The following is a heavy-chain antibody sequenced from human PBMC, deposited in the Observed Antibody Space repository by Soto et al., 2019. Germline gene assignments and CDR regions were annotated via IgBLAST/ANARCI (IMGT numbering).Heavy chain of an antibody. Sequence: PSETLSLTCAVYGGSFSGYYWSWIRQPPGKGLEWIGEINHSGSTNYNLSLKSRVTISVDTSKNQFSLKLSSVTAADTAVYYCASGYCSSTSCDPKLREDYWGQGTLVTVSS. V-gene: IGHV4-34*01. CDR3: ASGYCSSTSCDPKLREDY. CDR2: INHSGST. CDR1: GGSFSGYY. J-gene: IGHJ4*02. D-gene: IGHD2-2*01.